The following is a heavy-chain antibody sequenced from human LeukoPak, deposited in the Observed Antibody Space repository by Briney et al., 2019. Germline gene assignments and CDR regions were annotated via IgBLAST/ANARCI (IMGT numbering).Heavy chain of an antibody. Sequence: SETLSLTCTVSGDSISSYYWSWIRQPPGKGLEWIGYIYYSGSTKYNPSLKSRVTISVDTSKNQFSLKLSSVTAADTAVYYCARDRQAATAYDAFDIWGRGTMVTVSS. CDR3: ARDRQAATAYDAFDI. V-gene: IGHV4-59*01. CDR1: GDSISSYY. CDR2: IYYSGST. D-gene: IGHD6-25*01. J-gene: IGHJ3*02.